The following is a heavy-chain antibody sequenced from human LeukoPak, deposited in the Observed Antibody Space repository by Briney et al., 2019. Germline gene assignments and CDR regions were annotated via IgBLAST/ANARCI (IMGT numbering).Heavy chain of an antibody. CDR1: GITFSNYA. D-gene: IGHD1-26*01. J-gene: IGHJ6*03. Sequence: GGSLRLSCAASGITFSNYAMSWVRQAPGKGLEWVSIIGYRGGSIYYAYSVKGRFTISRDNSKNTLSLQMNGLRPEDTAVYYCAKSWGSTRPYYNYMDVWGRGTTVTVSS. V-gene: IGHV3-23*01. CDR2: IGYRGGSI. CDR3: AKSWGSTRPYYNYMDV.